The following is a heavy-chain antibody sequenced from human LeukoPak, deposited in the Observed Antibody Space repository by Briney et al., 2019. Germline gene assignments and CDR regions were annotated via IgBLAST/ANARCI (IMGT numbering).Heavy chain of an antibody. Sequence: GGSLRLSCAASGFTFSSYAMSWVRQAPGKGLEWVSSISGSGDIIHYADSVKGRFTISRDNSKNTLRVQMNSLRAEDTAVYYCAPSRGLDMVFNNWGQGTLVTVSS. CDR3: APSRGLDMVFNN. V-gene: IGHV3-23*01. CDR2: ISGSGDII. CDR1: GFTFSSYA. J-gene: IGHJ4*02. D-gene: IGHD2-2*03.